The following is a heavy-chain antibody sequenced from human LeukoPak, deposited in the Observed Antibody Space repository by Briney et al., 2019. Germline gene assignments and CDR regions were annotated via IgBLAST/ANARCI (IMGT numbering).Heavy chain of an antibody. D-gene: IGHD3-10*01. CDR2: VSGRDTST. J-gene: IGHJ4*02. CDR3: ARFMVRDKLDY. V-gene: IGHV3-23*01. CDR1: GFTFSSYA. Sequence: GGSLRLSCSASGFTFSSYAMHWVRQAPGKGLEWVSAVSGRDTSTYYTDSVKGRFTISRDNSENTLYLQMNSLRAEDTAVYYCARFMVRDKLDYWGQGTLVTVSS.